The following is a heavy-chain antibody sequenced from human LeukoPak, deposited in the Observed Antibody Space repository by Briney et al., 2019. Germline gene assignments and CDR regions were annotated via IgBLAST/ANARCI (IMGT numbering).Heavy chain of an antibody. CDR2: IYTSGST. Sequence: SETLSLTCTVSGGSISSYYWSWIRQPAGKGLEWIGRIYTSGSTNYNPSLKSRVTMSVDTSKNQFSLKLSAVTAADTAVYYCARSESYDCWSGHRDWGQGTLVTVSS. D-gene: IGHD3-3*01. CDR3: ARSESYDCWSGHRD. V-gene: IGHV4-4*07. J-gene: IGHJ4*02. CDR1: GGSISSYY.